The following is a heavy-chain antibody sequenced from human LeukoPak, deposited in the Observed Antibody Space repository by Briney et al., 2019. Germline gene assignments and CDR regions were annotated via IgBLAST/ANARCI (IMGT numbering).Heavy chain of an antibody. Sequence: PGGSLRLSCAASGFTFSSYAISWVRQGPGKGLEWVSAINPSGGSTDHADSVKGRFTISRDNSRSTLYLQMNSLRAEDTAVYYCTTRVKSYWFDVWGQGTLVAVSS. CDR1: GFTFSSYA. CDR3: TTRVKSYWFDV. J-gene: IGHJ5*02. CDR2: INPSGGST. V-gene: IGHV3-23*01.